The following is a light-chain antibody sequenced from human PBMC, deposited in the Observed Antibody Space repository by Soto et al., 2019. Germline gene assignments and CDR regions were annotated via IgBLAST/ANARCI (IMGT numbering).Light chain of an antibody. CDR3: SSYTGGSTYV. Sequence: QFALTHPASVSGSPGQSITISCTGTSGDIGGYKYVSWYQQHPGKAPRLMIYDVSNRPSGVSNRFSGSKSGNTATPTTSGLQGEDEAEYYCSSYTGGSTYVFGTRTKVTVL. CDR2: DVS. J-gene: IGLJ1*01. V-gene: IGLV2-14*01. CDR1: SGDIGGYKY.